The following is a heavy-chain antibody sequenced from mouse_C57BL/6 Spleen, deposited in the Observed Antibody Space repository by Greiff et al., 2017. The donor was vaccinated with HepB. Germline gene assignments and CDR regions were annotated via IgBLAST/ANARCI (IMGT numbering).Heavy chain of an antibody. V-gene: IGHV1-61*01. D-gene: IGHD3-2*02. CDR2: IYPSDSET. J-gene: IGHJ4*01. CDR1: GYTFTSYW. Sequence: QVQLQQPGAELVRPGSSVKLSCKASGYTFTSYWMDWVKQRPGQGLEWIGNIYPSDSETHYNQKFKDKATLTVDKSSSTAYMQLSSLTSEDSAVYYCARRDSSGYVGYYAMDYWGQGTSVTVSS. CDR3: ARRDSSGYVGYYAMDY.